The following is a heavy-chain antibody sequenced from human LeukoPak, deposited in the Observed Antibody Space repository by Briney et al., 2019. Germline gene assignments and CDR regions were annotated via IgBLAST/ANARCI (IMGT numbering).Heavy chain of an antibody. CDR2: IKYDGSEK. J-gene: IGHJ5*02. CDR1: GFTVSDYW. V-gene: IGHV3-7*03. CDR3: AGYYGAGSWTGFDP. D-gene: IGHD2-15*01. Sequence: PGGSLRLSCAASGFTVSDYWMNWDRQAPGKGLEWVANIKYDGSEKYYVDSVEGRFTISRDNAKKSLYLHMDSLRADDTAVYYCAGYYGAGSWTGFDPWGQGTLVSVSS.